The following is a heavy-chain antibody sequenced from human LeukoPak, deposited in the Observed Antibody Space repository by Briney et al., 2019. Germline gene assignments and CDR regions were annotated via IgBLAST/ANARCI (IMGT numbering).Heavy chain of an antibody. CDR1: GDTFTGYY. D-gene: IGHD3-16*01. V-gene: IGHV1-2*02. CDR2: INPNSGGT. J-gene: IGHJ4*02. CDR3: ARVPILMRYYFDY. Sequence: ASVKVSCKASGDTFTGYYMHWVRQAPGQGLEWMGWINPNSGGTNYAQKFQGRVTMTRDTSISTAYMELSRLRSDDTAVYYCARVPILMRYYFDYWGQGTLVTVSS.